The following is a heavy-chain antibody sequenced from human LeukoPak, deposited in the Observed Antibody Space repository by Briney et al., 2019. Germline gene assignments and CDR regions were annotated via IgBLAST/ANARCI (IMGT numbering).Heavy chain of an antibody. D-gene: IGHD2-21*02. J-gene: IGHJ5*02. Sequence: GESLKISCQGSGFSFINYWIGWVRQMPGKGLEWMGIIYPGDSDTRYSPSFQGQVTISADKSISTAYLQWSSLKASDTAMYYCARSPLAVTNWFDPWGQGTLVTVSS. V-gene: IGHV5-51*01. CDR3: ARSPLAVTNWFDP. CDR1: GFSFINYW. CDR2: IYPGDSDT.